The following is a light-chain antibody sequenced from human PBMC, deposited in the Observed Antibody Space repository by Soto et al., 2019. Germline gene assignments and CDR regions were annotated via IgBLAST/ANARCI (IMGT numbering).Light chain of an antibody. CDR2: LGS. J-gene: IGKJ1*01. CDR3: MQAVQSPWT. CDR1: QSLLHSNGYNY. Sequence: DIVMTQSPLSLPVTPGEPASISCRSSQSLLHSNGYNYLDWYLQKPGQSPQLLIYLGSNRASGVPDRFRGSGSGTDFTLKICRVVAEDVGVYYCMQAVQSPWTFGQGTKVDIK. V-gene: IGKV2-28*01.